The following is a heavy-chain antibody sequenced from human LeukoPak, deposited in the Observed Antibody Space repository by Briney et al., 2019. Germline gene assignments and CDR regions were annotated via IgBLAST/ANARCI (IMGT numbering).Heavy chain of an antibody. CDR3: ARGPGGTVTNLPFDY. Sequence: SETLSLTCTVSGGSISSSSYYWGWIRQPPGKGLEWIGSIYYSGSTYYNPSLKSRVTISVDTSKNQFSLKLSSVTAADTAVYYCARGPGGTVTNLPFDYWGQGTLVTVSS. CDR2: IYYSGST. CDR1: GGSISSSSYY. V-gene: IGHV4-39*01. J-gene: IGHJ4*02. D-gene: IGHD4-17*01.